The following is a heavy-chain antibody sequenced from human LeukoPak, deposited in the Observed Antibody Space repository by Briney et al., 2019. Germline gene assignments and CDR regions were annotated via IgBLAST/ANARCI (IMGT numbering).Heavy chain of an antibody. CDR3: ARPGIVGATTDAFDI. V-gene: IGHV1-69*05. D-gene: IGHD1-26*01. CDR1: GGTFSSYA. CDR2: IIPIFGTA. J-gene: IGHJ3*02. Sequence: SVKVSCKASGGTFSSYAISWVRQAPGQGLEWMGGIIPIFGTANYAQKFQGRVTITTDESTSTAYMELSSLRSEDTAVYFCARPGIVGATTDAFDIWGQGTMVTVSS.